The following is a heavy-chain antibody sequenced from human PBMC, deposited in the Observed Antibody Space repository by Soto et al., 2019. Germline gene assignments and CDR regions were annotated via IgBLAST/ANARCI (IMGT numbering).Heavy chain of an antibody. V-gene: IGHV4-4*07. CDR1: GGSISSYY. CDR2: IYTSGST. Sequence: SETLSLTCTVSGGSISSYYWSWIRQPAGKGLEWIGRIYTSGSTNYNPSLKSRVTMSVDTSKNQFSLKLSSVTAADTAVYYCARAYTSGWSGYYFDYWGQGTLVTVSS. CDR3: ARAYTSGWSGYYFDY. D-gene: IGHD6-19*01. J-gene: IGHJ4*02.